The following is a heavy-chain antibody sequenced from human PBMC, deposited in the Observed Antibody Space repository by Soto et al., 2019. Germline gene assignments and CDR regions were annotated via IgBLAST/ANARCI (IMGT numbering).Heavy chain of an antibody. J-gene: IGHJ6*03. V-gene: IGHV3-33*01. CDR2: IWYDGSNK. CDR3: AREVIDSGYDSYYYYYMDV. D-gene: IGHD5-12*01. CDR1: GFTFSSYG. Sequence: QVQLVESGGGVVQPVRSLRLSCAASGFTFSSYGMHWVRQAPGKGLEWVAVIWYDGSNKYYADSVKGRFTISRDNSKNTLYLQMNSLRAEDTAVYYCAREVIDSGYDSYYYYYMDVWGKGTTVTVSS.